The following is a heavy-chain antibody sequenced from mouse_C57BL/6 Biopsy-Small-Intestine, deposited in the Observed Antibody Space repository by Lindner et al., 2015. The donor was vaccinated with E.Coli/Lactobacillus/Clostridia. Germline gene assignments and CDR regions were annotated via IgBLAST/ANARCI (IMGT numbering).Heavy chain of an antibody. CDR3: ARDKLATVSYKLPSLDY. CDR1: GGTLSSYS. CDR2: LIPRSGAP. D-gene: IGHD6-1*01. V-gene: IGHV1-54*03. Sequence: SVKVSCKASGGTLSSYSLDLGCDRSPGQGLEWMGGLIPRSGAPVYSHTFQDRVTISADASATVAYLEVRNLRSDDTAIYFCARDKLATVSYKLPSLDYWGRGTLVTVSS. J-gene: IGHJ4*01.